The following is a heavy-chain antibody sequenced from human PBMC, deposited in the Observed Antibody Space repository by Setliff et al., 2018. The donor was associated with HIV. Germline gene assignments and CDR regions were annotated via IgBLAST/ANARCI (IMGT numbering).Heavy chain of an antibody. J-gene: IGHJ5*02. CDR1: GGTFSNYG. V-gene: IGHV1-69*13. Sequence: ASVKVSCKAYGGTFSNYGISWVRQAPGQGLEWMGGIIPIFGTANYAQKFQGRATITADASTSTAYMELSSLSSEDTAVYYCARDQPTVYYTSWYDSGEYNWFDPWGQGTLVTVSS. D-gene: IGHD6-13*01. CDR2: IIPIFGTA. CDR3: ARDQPTVYYTSWYDSGEYNWFDP.